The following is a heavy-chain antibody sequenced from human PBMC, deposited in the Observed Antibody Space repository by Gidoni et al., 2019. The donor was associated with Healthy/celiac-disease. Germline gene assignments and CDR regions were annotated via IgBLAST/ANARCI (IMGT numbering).Heavy chain of an antibody. CDR3: ARDRYAGATRNDAFDI. D-gene: IGHD1-26*01. CDR1: GFTFSDYY. V-gene: IGHV3-11*06. CDR2: ISSSSSYT. J-gene: IGHJ3*02. Sequence: QVQLVESGGGLVKPGGSLRLSCAASGFTFSDYYISWIRQAPGKGLEWVSYISSSSSYTNYADSVKGRFTISRDNAKNSLYLQMNSLRAEDTAVYYCARDRYAGATRNDAFDIWGQGTMVTVSS.